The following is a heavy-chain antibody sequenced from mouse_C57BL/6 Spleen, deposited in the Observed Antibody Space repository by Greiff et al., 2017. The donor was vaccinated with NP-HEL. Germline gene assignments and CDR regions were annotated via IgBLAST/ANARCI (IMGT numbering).Heavy chain of an antibody. V-gene: IGHV1-69*01. CDR3: ARRTGTYAMDY. CDR2: IDSSDSYT. CDR1: GYTFTSFW. Sequence: QVQLQQPGAELVMPGASVKLSCKASGYTFTSFWMHWVKQRPGQGLEWIGEIDSSDSYTHYNQKFKGKSTLTVDKSSSTAYMQLSSLTSEDSAVYYCARRTGTYAMDYWGQGTSVTVSS. J-gene: IGHJ4*01. D-gene: IGHD2-14*01.